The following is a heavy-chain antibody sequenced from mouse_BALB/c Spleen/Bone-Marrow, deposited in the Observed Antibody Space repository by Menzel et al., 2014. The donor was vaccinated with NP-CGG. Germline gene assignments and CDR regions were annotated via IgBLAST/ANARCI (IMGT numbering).Heavy chain of an antibody. V-gene: IGHV3-2*02. J-gene: IGHJ3*01. D-gene: IGHD2-4*01. CDR1: GYSITSDYA. Sequence: EVMLVESGPGLVKPSQSLSLSCTVTGYSITSDYAWNWIRQFPGSKLEWMGYISYSGSTSYNPSLKSRISITRDTSKNQFFLQLNSVTTEDTATYYCARGITTAWFAYWGQGTLVTVSA. CDR2: ISYSGST. CDR3: ARGITTAWFAY.